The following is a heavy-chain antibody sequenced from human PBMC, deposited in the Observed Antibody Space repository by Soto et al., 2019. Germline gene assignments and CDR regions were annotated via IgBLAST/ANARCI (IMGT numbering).Heavy chain of an antibody. CDR2: ISGGGETT. CDR3: ARDGNAIAARPRYYYYGMDV. Sequence: EVQLLESGGGLVQPGGSLRLSCAASGFTFSSYAMSWVRQAPGSGLECVSVISGGGETTYYAGSVKGRFTISRDNAKNSLYLQMNSLRDEDTAVYYCARDGNAIAARPRYYYYGMDVWGQGTTVTVSS. D-gene: IGHD6-6*01. J-gene: IGHJ6*02. V-gene: IGHV3-23*01. CDR1: GFTFSSYA.